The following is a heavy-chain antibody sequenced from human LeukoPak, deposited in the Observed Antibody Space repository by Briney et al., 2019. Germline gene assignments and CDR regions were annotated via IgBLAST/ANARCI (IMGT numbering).Heavy chain of an antibody. V-gene: IGHV4-39*01. CDR3: ARQGRGYSYGYRVGNWFDP. Sequence: SETLSLTCTVSGGSISSSSYYWGWLRQPPGKGLEWIGSIYYSGSTYYNPSLKSRVTISVDTSKNQFSLKLSSVTAADTAVYYCARQGRGYSYGYRVGNWFDPWGQGTLVTVSS. CDR1: GGSISSSSYY. CDR2: IYYSGST. D-gene: IGHD5-18*01. J-gene: IGHJ5*02.